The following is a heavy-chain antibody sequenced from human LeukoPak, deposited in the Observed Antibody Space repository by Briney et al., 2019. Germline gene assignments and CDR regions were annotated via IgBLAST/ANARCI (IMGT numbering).Heavy chain of an antibody. V-gene: IGHV1-69*13. CDR3: ASFDSSGYWYYFDY. Sequence: SVNVSCKASGGAFSSYAISWVRQAPGQGLEWMGGIIPIFGTANYAQKFQGRVTITADEYTSTAYMELSSLRSEDTAVYYCASFDSSGYWYYFDYWGQGTLVTVSS. CDR2: IIPIFGTA. J-gene: IGHJ4*02. D-gene: IGHD3-22*01. CDR1: GGAFSSYA.